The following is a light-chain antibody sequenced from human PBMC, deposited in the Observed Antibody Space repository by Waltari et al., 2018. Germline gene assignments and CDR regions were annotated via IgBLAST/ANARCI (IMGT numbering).Light chain of an antibody. CDR2: PAS. Sequence: DIQMTQSPSSLSASVGDKVTITCRASQGISNALAWYQQKPGKAPNLLIYPASSLHSGVPSRFSGSGSGTHFTLTISSLQPEDFTVYYCQQRNGYPYSFGRGTKVEI. V-gene: IGKV1-17*01. CDR1: QGISNA. CDR3: QQRNGYPYS. J-gene: IGKJ2*03.